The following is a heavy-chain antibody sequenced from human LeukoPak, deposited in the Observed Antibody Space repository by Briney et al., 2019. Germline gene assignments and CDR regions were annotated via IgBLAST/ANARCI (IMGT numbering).Heavy chain of an antibody. CDR2: ISSSSSYI. Sequence: PGGSLRLSCAASGFTFSSYSMNWVRQAPGKGLEWVSSISSSSSYIYYADSVKGRFTISRDNAKNSLYLQMNSLRAEDTAVYYCARAEYDFWSGYLNYYYMDVWGKGTTVTVSS. V-gene: IGHV3-21*01. J-gene: IGHJ6*03. CDR1: GFTFSSYS. CDR3: ARAEYDFWSGYLNYYYMDV. D-gene: IGHD3-3*01.